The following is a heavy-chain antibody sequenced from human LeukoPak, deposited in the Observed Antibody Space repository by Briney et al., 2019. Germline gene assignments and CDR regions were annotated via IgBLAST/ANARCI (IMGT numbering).Heavy chain of an antibody. J-gene: IGHJ4*02. D-gene: IGHD1-26*01. CDR3: ARHDSGSYSYDY. Sequence: SETLSLTCTVSGGSISSYYWSWIRQPPGKGLEWIGYIYYSGSTNYNPSLKSRVTISVDTSKNQFSLKLSSVTAADTAVYYCARHDSGSYSYDYWGQGTLVTVSS. V-gene: IGHV4-59*08. CDR2: IYYSGST. CDR1: GGSISSYY.